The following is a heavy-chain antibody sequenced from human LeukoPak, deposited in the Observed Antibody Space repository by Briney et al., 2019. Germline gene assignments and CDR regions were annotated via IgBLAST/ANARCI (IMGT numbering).Heavy chain of an antibody. V-gene: IGHV1-69*05. CDR2: IIPIFGTA. CDR3: ARDGTYYYDSSGYCYAY. Sequence: SVKVSCKASGGTFSSYAISWVRQAPGQGLEWMGGIIPIFGTANYAQKFQGRVTITTDESTSTAYMELSSLRSEDTAVYYCARDGTYYYDSSGYCYAYWGQGTLVTVSS. J-gene: IGHJ4*02. CDR1: GGTFSSYA. D-gene: IGHD3-22*01.